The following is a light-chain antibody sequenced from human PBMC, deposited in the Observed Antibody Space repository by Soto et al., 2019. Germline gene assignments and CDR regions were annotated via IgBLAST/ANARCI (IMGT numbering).Light chain of an antibody. V-gene: IGLV2-14*03. CDR3: SSFSRSTPLV. CDR1: SSDVGVYNY. Sequence: QSALTQPASVSGSPGQSITISCTGTSSDVGVYNYVSWYQRHPGTAPKLIIYDVTLRPSGVSNRFSGSKSGNTASLTISGLQAEDEADFYCSSFSRSTPLVFGTGTKLTVL. J-gene: IGLJ1*01. CDR2: DVT.